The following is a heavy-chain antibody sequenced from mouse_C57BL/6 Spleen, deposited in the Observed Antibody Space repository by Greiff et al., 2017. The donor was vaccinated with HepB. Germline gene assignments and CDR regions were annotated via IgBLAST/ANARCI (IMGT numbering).Heavy chain of an antibody. CDR2: IYPGSGST. V-gene: IGHV1-55*01. Sequence: QVQLQQPGAELVKPGASVKMSCKASGYTFTSYWITWVKQRPGQGLEWIGDIYPGSGSTNYNEKFKSKATLTVDTSSSTAYMQLSSLTSEDSAVYYGARSDYDGGLRFAYWGQGTLVTVSA. D-gene: IGHD2-4*01. CDR1: GYTFTSYW. J-gene: IGHJ3*01. CDR3: ARSDYDGGLRFAY.